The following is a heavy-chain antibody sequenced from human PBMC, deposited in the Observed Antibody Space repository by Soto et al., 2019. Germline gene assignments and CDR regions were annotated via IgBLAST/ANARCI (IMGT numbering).Heavy chain of an antibody. CDR1: GGSISSGDYY. V-gene: IGHV4-30-4*01. Sequence: QVQLQESGPGLVKPSQTLSLTCTVSGGSISSGDYYWSWIRQPPGKGLEWIGYIYYSGSTYYNPSLKSRVTISVDTSKNQFSLKLSSVTAADAAVYYCARDDFWSGTSLDYWGQGTLVTVSS. CDR2: IYYSGST. D-gene: IGHD3-3*01. CDR3: ARDDFWSGTSLDY. J-gene: IGHJ4*02.